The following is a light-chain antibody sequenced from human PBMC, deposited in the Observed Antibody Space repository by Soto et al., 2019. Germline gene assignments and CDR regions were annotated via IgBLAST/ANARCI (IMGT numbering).Light chain of an antibody. CDR3: GTWDRSLSAVV. Sequence: QSALTQPPSVSAAPGQKVTISCSGTNANIGNHYVSWYQQFPGTVPKLLIYDNNQRPSEIPDRFSASKSGTSATLDITGLQIEDEADYYCGTWDRSLSAVVFGGGTKVTVL. V-gene: IGLV1-51*01. CDR1: NANIGNHY. J-gene: IGLJ2*01. CDR2: DNN.